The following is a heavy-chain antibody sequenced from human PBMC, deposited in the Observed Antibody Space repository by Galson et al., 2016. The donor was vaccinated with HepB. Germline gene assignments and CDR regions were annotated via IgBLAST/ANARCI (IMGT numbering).Heavy chain of an antibody. D-gene: IGHD2-2*01. CDR3: AYGGYAGRHFFQN. J-gene: IGHJ1*01. CDR1: GFSLTTSRLG. CDR2: IYSDEGE. Sequence: PALVKPTQTLTLTCTFSGFSLTTSRLGVGWIRQAPEEALEWLAFIYSDEGERYNPSLQTRLTITKDTSKNQVVLTMTGLDPTDTATYFCAYGGYAGRHFFQNWGQGTPVIVSS. V-gene: IGHV2-5*02.